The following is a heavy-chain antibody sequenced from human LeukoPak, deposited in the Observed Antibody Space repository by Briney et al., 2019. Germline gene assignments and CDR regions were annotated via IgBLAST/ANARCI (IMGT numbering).Heavy chain of an antibody. CDR3: ARATYYYDSSGGLDS. J-gene: IGHJ4*02. CDR2: IHYTGIT. Sequence: SETLSLTCTVSGASLSPYYWSWIRQPPGKGLECIAYIHYTGITSYNPSLRSRLTISVDTSKNQFSLKLSSVTAADTAVYYCARATYYYDSSGGLDSWGQGTLVTVSS. V-gene: IGHV4-59*12. CDR1: GASLSPYY. D-gene: IGHD3-22*01.